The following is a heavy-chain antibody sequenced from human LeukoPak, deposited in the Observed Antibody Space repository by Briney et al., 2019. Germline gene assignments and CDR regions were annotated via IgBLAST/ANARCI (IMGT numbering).Heavy chain of an antibody. CDR1: AFTFSSYG. V-gene: IGHV3-30*18. CDR2: ISYDGSNK. D-gene: IGHD6-13*01. J-gene: IGHJ4*02. Sequence: GGSLRLSCAASAFTFSSYGMHWVRQAPGKGLEWVAVISYDGSNKYYADSVKGRFTISRDNSKNTLYLQMNSLRAEDTAVYYCAKQTGYSSSCLDYWGQGTLVTVSS. CDR3: AKQTGYSSSCLDY.